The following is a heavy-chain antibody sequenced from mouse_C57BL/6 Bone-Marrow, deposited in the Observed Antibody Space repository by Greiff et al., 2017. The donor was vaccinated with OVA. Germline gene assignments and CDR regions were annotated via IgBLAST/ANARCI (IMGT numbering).Heavy chain of an antibody. D-gene: IGHD1-1*01. V-gene: IGHV1-39*01. CDR2: INPNYGTT. CDR3: ARSLYYGSSYEDFDY. CDR1: GYSFTDYN. J-gene: IGHJ2*01. Sequence: VQLKQSGPELVKPGASVKISCKASGYSFTDYNMNWVKQSNGKSLEWIGVINPNYGTTSYNQKFKGKATLTVDQSSSTAYMQLNSLTSEDSAVYYCARSLYYGSSYEDFDYWGQGTTLTVSS.